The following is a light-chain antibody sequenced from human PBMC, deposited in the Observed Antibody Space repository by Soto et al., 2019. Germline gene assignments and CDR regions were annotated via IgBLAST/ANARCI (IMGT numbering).Light chain of an antibody. J-gene: IGKJ1*01. CDR2: GAS. Sequence: EIVITKYTVPLSVSPGGNATLSFRASQTVSGNLAWYQQRRGQAPRLLMYGASTRATGTPARFSGSGSGTEYTLTISSLQSEDFALYYCQQYDNLWTFGQGTKVDI. V-gene: IGKV3-15*01. CDR1: QTVSGN. CDR3: QQYDNLWT.